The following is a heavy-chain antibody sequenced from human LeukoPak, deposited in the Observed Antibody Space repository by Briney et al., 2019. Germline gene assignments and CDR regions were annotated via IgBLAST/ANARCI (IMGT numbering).Heavy chain of an antibody. V-gene: IGHV1-69*13. CDR3: ARDIPYCGGDCYVNWFDP. CDR1: GGTFSSYA. D-gene: IGHD2-21*02. CDR2: ITPIFGTA. J-gene: IGHJ5*02. Sequence: SVKVSCKASGGTFSSYAISWVRQAPGQGLEWMGGITPIFGTANYAQKFQGRVTTTADESTSTAYMELSSLRSEDTAVYYCARDIPYCGGDCYVNWFDPWGQGTLVTVSS.